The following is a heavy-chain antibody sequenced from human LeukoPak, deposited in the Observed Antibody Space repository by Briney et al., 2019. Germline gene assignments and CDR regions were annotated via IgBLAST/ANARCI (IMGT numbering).Heavy chain of an antibody. CDR2: IKSKTDGGTT. CDR1: GFTVSSNY. Sequence: GGSLRLSCAASGFTVSSNYMSWVRQAPGKGLEWVGRIKSKTDGGTTDYAAPVKGRFTISRDDSKNTLYLQMNSLKTEDTAVYYCTTDNEHESSSWYRGDYWGQGTLVTVSS. D-gene: IGHD6-13*01. J-gene: IGHJ4*02. CDR3: TTDNEHESSSWYRGDY. V-gene: IGHV3-15*01.